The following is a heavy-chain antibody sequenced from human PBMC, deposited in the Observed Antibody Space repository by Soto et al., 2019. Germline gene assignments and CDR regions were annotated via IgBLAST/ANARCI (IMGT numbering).Heavy chain of an antibody. J-gene: IGHJ4*02. D-gene: IGHD5-12*01. CDR1: GYTFTGYY. Sequence: ASVKVSCKASGYTFTGYYMHWVRQAPGQGLEWMGWISPNSGGTNYAQKFQGRVTMTRDTSISTAYMELSRLRSDDTAVYYCAMNRDGYNSNFDYWGQGTLVTVSS. V-gene: IGHV1-2*02. CDR3: AMNRDGYNSNFDY. CDR2: ISPNSGGT.